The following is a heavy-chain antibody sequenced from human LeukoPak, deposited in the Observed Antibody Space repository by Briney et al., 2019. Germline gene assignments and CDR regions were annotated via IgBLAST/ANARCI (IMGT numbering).Heavy chain of an antibody. CDR3: ARVRYYYYMDV. Sequence: PSETLSLTCTVSGGSISSSSYYWGWIRQPPGKGLEWIGSIYYSGSTYYNPSLKSRVTMSVDTSKNQFSLKLSSVTAADTAVYYCARVRYYYYMDVWGKGTTVTVSS. CDR1: GGSISSSSYY. CDR2: IYYSGST. V-gene: IGHV4-39*07. J-gene: IGHJ6*03.